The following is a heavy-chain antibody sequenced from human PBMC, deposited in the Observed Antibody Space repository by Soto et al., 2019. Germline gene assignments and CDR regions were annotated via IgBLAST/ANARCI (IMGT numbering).Heavy chain of an antibody. J-gene: IGHJ4*02. CDR1: GGTFSSYA. CDR2: IIRIFHTP. D-gene: IGHD5-12*01. V-gene: IGHV1-69*13. Sequence: SVKVSCKASGGTFSSYAFSWVRQAPGQGLEWMGGIIRIFHTPTYAQKFQGRVTITADESTSTAYMELISLRSDDTAVYYCVHSRGGYNSAFFDYWGQGTLVTVSS. CDR3: VHSRGGYNSAFFDY.